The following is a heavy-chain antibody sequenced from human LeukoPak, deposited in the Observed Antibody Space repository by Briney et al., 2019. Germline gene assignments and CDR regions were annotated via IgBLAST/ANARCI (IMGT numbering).Heavy chain of an antibody. CDR3: ARGVDCTNGVCPYGMDV. V-gene: IGHV4-31*03. J-gene: IGHJ6*02. D-gene: IGHD2-8*01. CDR2: IYYSGST. Sequence: SETLSLTCTVSGGSISSGGYYWSWIRQHPGKGPEWIGYIYYSGSTYYNPSLKSRVTISVDTSKNQFSLKLSSVTAADTAVYYCARGVDCTNGVCPYGMDVWGQGTTVTVSS. CDR1: GGSISSGGYY.